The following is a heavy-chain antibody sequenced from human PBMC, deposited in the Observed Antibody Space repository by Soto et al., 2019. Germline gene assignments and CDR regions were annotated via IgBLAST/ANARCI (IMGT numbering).Heavy chain of an antibody. D-gene: IGHD5-12*01. CDR1: GFTVSSNY. Sequence: EVQLVESGGGLVQPGGSLRLSCAASGFTVSSNYMSRVRQAPGKGLEWVSVIYSGGSTYYADSVKGRFTISRDNSKNTLYLQMNSLRAEDTAVYYCAREGSGYDFDAFDIWGQGTMVTVSS. V-gene: IGHV3-66*01. CDR3: AREGSGYDFDAFDI. J-gene: IGHJ3*02. CDR2: IYSGGST.